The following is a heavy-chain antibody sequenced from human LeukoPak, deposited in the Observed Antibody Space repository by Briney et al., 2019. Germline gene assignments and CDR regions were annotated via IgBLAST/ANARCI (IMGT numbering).Heavy chain of an antibody. CDR1: GYTFTDYD. V-gene: IGHV1-8*03. D-gene: IGHD3-10*01. CDR3: ARRLTMVRGVIITLGY. J-gene: IGHJ4*02. CDR2: MNPNSGNT. Sequence: ASVKVSCKTSGYTFTDYDINWVRQATGQGPEWMGWMNPNSGNTGYAQKFQGRVTITRNTSISTAYMELSSLRSEDTAVYYCARRLTMVRGVIITLGYWGQGTLVTVSS.